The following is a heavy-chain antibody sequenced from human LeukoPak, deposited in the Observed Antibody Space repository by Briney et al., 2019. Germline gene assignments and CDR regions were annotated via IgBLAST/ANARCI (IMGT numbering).Heavy chain of an antibody. CDR1: GVSFNTYY. CDR2: IYYSGST. CDR3: ARHYCSGGGCYYFDY. J-gene: IGHJ4*02. D-gene: IGHD2-15*01. V-gene: IGHV4-59*08. Sequence: PSETLSLTCTVAGVSFNTYYWSWIPQPPGKGLEWLGYIYYSGSTNYNPSLKGRVTISVDASKNQFSLKLSSVTAADTAVYYCARHYCSGGGCYYFDYWGQGTLVSVSS.